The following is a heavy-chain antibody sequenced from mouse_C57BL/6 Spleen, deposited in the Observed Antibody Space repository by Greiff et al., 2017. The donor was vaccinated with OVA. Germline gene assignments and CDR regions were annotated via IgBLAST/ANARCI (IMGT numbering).Heavy chain of an antibody. Sequence: VKLQESGAELARPGASVKLSCKASGYTFTSYGISWVKQRTGQGLEWIGEIYPRSGNTYYNEKFKGKATLTADKSSSTAYMELRSLTSEDSAVYFCARGDYLAYWGQGTLVTVSA. CDR1: GYTFTSYG. J-gene: IGHJ3*01. D-gene: IGHD2-4*01. CDR3: ARGDYLAY. V-gene: IGHV1-81*01. CDR2: IYPRSGNT.